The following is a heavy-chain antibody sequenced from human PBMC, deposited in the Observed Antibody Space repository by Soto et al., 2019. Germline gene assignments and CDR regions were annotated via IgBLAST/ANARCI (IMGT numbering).Heavy chain of an antibody. J-gene: IGHJ6*02. CDR1: GFTFSTYS. CDR2: ISSTSGYI. V-gene: IGHV3-21*01. D-gene: IGHD1-1*01. CDR3: ASLGSPRYNEYFYGMGV. Sequence: PGGSLRLSCAVSGFTFSTYSMNWVRQAPGMGLEWVSYISSTSGYIYYADSVKGRFTVSRDNAKNLLYLQMNSLRAEDTAIYYCASLGSPRYNEYFYGMGVWGQGTTVTVSS.